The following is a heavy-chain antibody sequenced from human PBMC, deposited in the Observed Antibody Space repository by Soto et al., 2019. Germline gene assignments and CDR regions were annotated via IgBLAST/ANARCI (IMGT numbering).Heavy chain of an antibody. J-gene: IGHJ4*02. CDR2: IGISGDT. V-gene: IGHV3-13*04. Sequence: PGGSLRLSCEASGFTLSKFDMHWVRQPTGKGLEWVSTIGISGDTYYAVSVKGRFTISRDNAKNSLSLQMNSLRAGDTALYFCARGQEVGAHFFDSWGQGTQVTVYS. D-gene: IGHD2-15*01. CDR1: GFTLSKFD. CDR3: ARGQEVGAHFFDS.